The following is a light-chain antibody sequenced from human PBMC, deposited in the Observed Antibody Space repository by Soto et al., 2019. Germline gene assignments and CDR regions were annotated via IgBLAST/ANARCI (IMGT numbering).Light chain of an antibody. J-gene: IGLJ3*02. V-gene: IGLV1-40*01. CDR3: QSYDSSLSGV. CDR2: GNS. Sequence: QSVLTQPPSVSGAPGQRVTISCTGSSSNIGAGYDVHWYQQLPGTAPKLLIYGNSNRPSGVPDRFSGSKSGTSASLAVTGLQAEDEADYYCQSYDSSLSGVVGGGTKLAV. CDR1: SSNIGAGYD.